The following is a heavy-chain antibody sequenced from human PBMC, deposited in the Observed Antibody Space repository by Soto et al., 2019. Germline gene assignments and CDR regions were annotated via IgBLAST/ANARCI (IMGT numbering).Heavy chain of an antibody. D-gene: IGHD3-22*01. V-gene: IGHV3-23*01. CDR3: AKEQDRDGYYYFPTPLDY. CDR1: GCPFVSHC. CDR2: ISGSIGSR. Sequence: GGPLRLSWASSGCPFVSHCRSLVRQTTGKGLEWVSTISGSIGSRYYADSVKGRFTISRDNSKNALYLQMDSLRAEDTAVYYCAKEQDRDGYYYFPTPLDYRGHGTGVNVSS. J-gene: IGHJ4*01.